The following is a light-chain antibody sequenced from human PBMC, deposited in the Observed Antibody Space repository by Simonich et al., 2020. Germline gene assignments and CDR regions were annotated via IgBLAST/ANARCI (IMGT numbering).Light chain of an antibody. V-gene: IGKV4-1*01. CDR3: QQYYSTPYT. CDR1: QSVLYSSNNKNY. J-gene: IGKJ2*01. Sequence: DIVMTQSPDSLAVSLGERATINCKSSQSVLYSSNNKNYLAWYQQKPGQTPKLLIYGASTRESGVPYRFSGSGSGTDFTLTISSLQAEDVAVYYCQQYYSTPYTFGQGTKLEIK. CDR2: GAS.